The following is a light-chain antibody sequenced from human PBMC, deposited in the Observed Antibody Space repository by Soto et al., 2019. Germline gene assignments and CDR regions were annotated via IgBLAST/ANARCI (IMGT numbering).Light chain of an antibody. CDR3: DQSAASPRT. CDR1: QSVSSNF. CDR2: GIS. V-gene: IGKV3-20*01. Sequence: EIVLTQSPDSLSLSPGERATLSCRASQSVSSNFFAWYQQKPDQAPRLLIHGISIRATGTTDRFSGSGSETSCSLPMRKLERADLAIYYEDQSAASPRTFGRGTKLEI. J-gene: IGKJ2*01.